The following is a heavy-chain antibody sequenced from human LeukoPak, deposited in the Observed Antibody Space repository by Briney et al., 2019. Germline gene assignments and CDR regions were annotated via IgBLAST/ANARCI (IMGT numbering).Heavy chain of an antibody. J-gene: IGHJ4*02. CDR3: ARLKGE. V-gene: IGHV1-69*13. Sequence: ASVKVSCRSSGGTFSNYAISCVRQAPGQGLEWMGGIIPLFGLPHYAQKFQGRFTITADESTNTAYMELSSRRSEDTAVYYCARLKGEWGQGTMVTVSS. CDR1: GGTFSNYA. CDR2: IIPLFGLP.